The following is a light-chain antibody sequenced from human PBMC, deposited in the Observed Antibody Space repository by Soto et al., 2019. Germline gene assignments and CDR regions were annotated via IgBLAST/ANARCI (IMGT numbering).Light chain of an antibody. CDR3: QQYGGSPPLT. J-gene: IGKJ4*01. V-gene: IGKV3-20*01. CDR1: QGVVSSY. CDR2: GAS. Sequence: IVLTQSPGTLSLSPGERATLSCRASQGVVSSYLAWYQQKPGQAPRLLIYGASSRATGIPDRFSGSGSGTDFTLTISRLEPDDFAVYYCQQYGGSPPLTFGGGTKVEIK.